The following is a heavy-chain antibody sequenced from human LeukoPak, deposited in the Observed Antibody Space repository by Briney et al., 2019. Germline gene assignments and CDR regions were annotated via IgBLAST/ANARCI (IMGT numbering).Heavy chain of an antibody. J-gene: IGHJ4*02. CDR1: EFTFRSFG. V-gene: IGHV3-30*02. CDR2: IRSDGRAT. D-gene: IGHD4-23*01. Sequence: GGSLRLSCAASEFTFRSFGMHWVRQAPGKGLEWVSFIRSDGRATDYADSVKGRLTISRDNSRNTLYVQMNSLRDEDTAIYYCAKDRDGGNFYFDYWGQGILVTVSS. CDR3: AKDRDGGNFYFDY.